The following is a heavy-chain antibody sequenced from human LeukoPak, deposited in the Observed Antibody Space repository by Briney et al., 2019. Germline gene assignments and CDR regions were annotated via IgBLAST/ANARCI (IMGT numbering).Heavy chain of an antibody. V-gene: IGHV3-30*18. D-gene: IGHD6-19*01. CDR1: GFTFSSYG. CDR2: ISYDGSNK. Sequence: GGSLRLSCAASGFTFSSYGMHWVRQAPGKGLEWVAVISYDGSNKYYADSVKGRFTISRDNSKNTLYLQMNSLRAEDTAVYYCAKGASSGWNGADDWDQRTLVTVSS. CDR3: AKGASSGWNGADD. J-gene: IGHJ4*02.